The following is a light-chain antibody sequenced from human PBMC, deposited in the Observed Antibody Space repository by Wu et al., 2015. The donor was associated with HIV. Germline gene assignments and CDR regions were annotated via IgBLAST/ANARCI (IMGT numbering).Light chain of an antibody. Sequence: EIVLTQSPGTLSLSPGERATLSCRASQSITSTYLAWYQHKPGQAPRLLIYGASSRATGIPDRFSGSGSETDFTLTISRLEPEDFAVYYCQHYGSSPTWTFGQGTKVEIK. CDR2: GAS. CDR1: QSITSTY. V-gene: IGKV3-20*01. CDR3: QHYGSSPTWT. J-gene: IGKJ1*01.